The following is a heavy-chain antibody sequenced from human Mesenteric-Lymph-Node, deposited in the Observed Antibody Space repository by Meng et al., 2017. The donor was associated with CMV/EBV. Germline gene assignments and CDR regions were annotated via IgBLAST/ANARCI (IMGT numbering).Heavy chain of an antibody. V-gene: IGHV3-23*01. Sequence: SGFTFSSYAMTWVRQAPGKGLEWVSAFSGIGGRTNYADSVKGRFTIFRDNSKNTMYLQMNSLRVEDTALYYCARGQESRSSNWYFDLWGRGTLVTVSS. CDR3: ARGQESRSSNWYFDL. CDR2: FSGIGGRT. J-gene: IGHJ2*01. D-gene: IGHD6-13*01. CDR1: GFTFSSYA.